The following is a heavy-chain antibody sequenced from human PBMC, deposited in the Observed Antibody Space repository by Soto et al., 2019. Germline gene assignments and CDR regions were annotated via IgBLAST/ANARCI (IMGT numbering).Heavy chain of an antibody. D-gene: IGHD4-17*01. CDR3: ARSGYYGDYQY. V-gene: IGHV3-74*01. Sequence: GGSLRLSCAASGFTFSSYWMHWVRQAPGKGLVWVSRINSDGSSTSYADSVKGRFTISRDNAKNTLYLQMNSLRAEDTAVYYCARSGYYGDYQYWGQGTLVTVSS. CDR1: GFTFSSYW. CDR2: INSDGSST. J-gene: IGHJ4*02.